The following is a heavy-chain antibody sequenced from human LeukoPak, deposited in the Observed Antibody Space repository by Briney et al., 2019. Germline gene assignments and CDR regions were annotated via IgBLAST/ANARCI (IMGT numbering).Heavy chain of an antibody. CDR3: ARAAGWFGLQYSFDL. D-gene: IGHD3-10*01. V-gene: IGHV3-48*04. J-gene: IGHJ3*01. CDR1: GFTFSSYS. Sequence: GGSLRLSCAASGFTFSSYSMDWVRQAPGKGLEWVPYISSCGGSSGTIYYADSVKGRFTISRDNAKNSLYLQMNSLRAEDTAVYYCARAAGWFGLQYSFDLWGQGTMVTVSS. CDR2: ISSCGGSSGTI.